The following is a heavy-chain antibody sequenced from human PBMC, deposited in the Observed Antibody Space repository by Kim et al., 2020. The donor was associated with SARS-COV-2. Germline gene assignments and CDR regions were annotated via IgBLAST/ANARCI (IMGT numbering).Heavy chain of an antibody. Sequence: GGSLRLSCAASGFTFSNAWMSWVRQAPGKGLEWVGRIKSKTDGGTTDYAAPVKGRFTISSDDSKTTLYLQMNSLKTEDTAVYYCTTDPLDYGDPHDFDYWGQGTLVTVSS. J-gene: IGHJ4*02. CDR2: IKSKTDGGTT. CDR1: GFTFSNAW. V-gene: IGHV3-15*01. D-gene: IGHD4-17*01. CDR3: TTDPLDYGDPHDFDY.